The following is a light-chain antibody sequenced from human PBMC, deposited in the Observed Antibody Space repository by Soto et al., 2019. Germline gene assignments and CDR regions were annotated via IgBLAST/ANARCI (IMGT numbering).Light chain of an antibody. Sequence: QSALTQPPSASGSPGQSVTISCTGTSSDVGGYNYVSWYQQHPGKAPKLMISEVSKRPSGVPDRFSGSKSGNTASLTVSGVQAEDEADYYCSSFAGNNNVVFGGGTKVTVL. CDR1: SSDVGGYNY. V-gene: IGLV2-8*01. CDR3: SSFAGNNNVV. CDR2: EVS. J-gene: IGLJ2*01.